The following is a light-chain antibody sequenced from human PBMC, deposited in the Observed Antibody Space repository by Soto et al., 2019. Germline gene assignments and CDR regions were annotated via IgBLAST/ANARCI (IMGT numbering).Light chain of an antibody. J-gene: IGLJ2*01. CDR2: DVS. Sequence: QSALTQPPSASGSPGQSITISCTGTSSDVGGYNYVSWYQHHPGKAPKLMIYDVSNRPSGVSHRFSGSKSGNTASLTISGLQAEDEADYYCISSTTSNPRSVGAGTQLTVL. V-gene: IGLV2-14*03. CDR3: ISSTTSNPRS. CDR1: SSDVGGYNY.